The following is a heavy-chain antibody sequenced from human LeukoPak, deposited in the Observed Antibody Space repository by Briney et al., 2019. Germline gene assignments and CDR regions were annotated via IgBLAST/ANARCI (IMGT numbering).Heavy chain of an antibody. D-gene: IGHD3-22*01. V-gene: IGHV3-33*06. Sequence: GGSLRLSCAASGFTFSSYGMHWVRQAPGKGLEWVAVIWYDGSNKYYADSVKGRFTIARDNSKNTLYLQMNSLRAEDTAVYYCAKSYDSSGYRAFDIWGQGTMVTVSS. J-gene: IGHJ3*02. CDR2: IWYDGSNK. CDR1: GFTFSSYG. CDR3: AKSYDSSGYRAFDI.